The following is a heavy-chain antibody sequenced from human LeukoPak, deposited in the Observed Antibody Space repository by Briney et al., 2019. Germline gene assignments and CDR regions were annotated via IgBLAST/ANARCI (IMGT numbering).Heavy chain of an antibody. J-gene: IGHJ5*02. CDR3: ARVHYYDSSGYYA. CDR1: GFTFISYN. CDR2: ISSSSSYI. D-gene: IGHD3-22*01. V-gene: IGHV3-21*01. Sequence: GGSLRLSCAASGFTFISYNMNWVRQAPGKGLEWVSSISSSSSYIYYADSVKGRFTISRDNAKNSLYLQMNSLRAEDTAVYYCARVHYYDSSGYYAWGQGTLVTVSS.